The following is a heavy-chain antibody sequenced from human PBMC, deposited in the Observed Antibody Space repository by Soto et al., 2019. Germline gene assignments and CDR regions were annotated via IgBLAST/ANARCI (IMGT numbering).Heavy chain of an antibody. CDR1: GLTFSDYY. Sequence: QVQLVESGGGLVKPGGSLRLSCAVSGLTFSDYYMSWIRQAPGKGLEWISYISGSSDYTNYVDSVKGRFTISRDNTKNSWLLQMNSLRVEDTAVYYCARDRGGGWYFDNWGQGTLVTVSS. D-gene: IGHD6-19*01. CDR3: ARDRGGGWYFDN. V-gene: IGHV3-11*05. J-gene: IGHJ4*02. CDR2: ISGSSDYT.